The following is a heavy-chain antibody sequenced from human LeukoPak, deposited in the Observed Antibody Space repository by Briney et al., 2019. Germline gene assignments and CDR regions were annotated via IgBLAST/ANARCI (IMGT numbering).Heavy chain of an antibody. D-gene: IGHD3-10*01. CDR2: IIPILGIA. V-gene: IGHV1-69*10. CDR1: GGTFSSYA. J-gene: IGHJ6*02. Sequence: SVKVSCTASGGTFSSYAISWVRQAPGQGLEWMGGIIPILGIANYAQKFQGRVTITADKSTSTAYMELSSLRSEDTAVYYCARGWYYGSGSYYGLYYYYGMDVWGQGTTVTVSS. CDR3: ARGWYYGSGSYYGLYYYYGMDV.